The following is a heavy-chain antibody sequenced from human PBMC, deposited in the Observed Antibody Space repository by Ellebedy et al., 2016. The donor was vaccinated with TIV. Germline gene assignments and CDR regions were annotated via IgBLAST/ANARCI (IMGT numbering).Heavy chain of an antibody. J-gene: IGHJ4*02. D-gene: IGHD6-6*01. V-gene: IGHV3-48*04. Sequence: GESLKISCAASGFTFSSSAMTWVRQAPGKGLEWVAYISSSSSNIHYADSVKGRFTVSRDNAKNSLYLQMNSLRAEDTAVYYCARDQSIGSRLVYYFDYWGQGTLVTVSS. CDR3: ARDQSIGSRLVYYFDY. CDR1: GFTFSSSA. CDR2: ISSSSSNI.